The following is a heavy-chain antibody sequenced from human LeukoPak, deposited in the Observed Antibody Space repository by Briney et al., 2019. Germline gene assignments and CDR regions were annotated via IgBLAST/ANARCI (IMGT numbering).Heavy chain of an antibody. CDR2: ISSSSSTI. D-gene: IGHD1-26*01. CDR3: ARGWARYYYYMDV. J-gene: IGHJ6*03. Sequence: PGGSLRLSCAASGFTFSSYSMNWVCQAPGKGLEWVSYISSSSSTIYYADSVKGRFTISRDNAKNSLYLQMNSLRAEDTAVYYCARGWARYYYYMDVWGKGTTVTVSS. CDR1: GFTFSSYS. V-gene: IGHV3-48*01.